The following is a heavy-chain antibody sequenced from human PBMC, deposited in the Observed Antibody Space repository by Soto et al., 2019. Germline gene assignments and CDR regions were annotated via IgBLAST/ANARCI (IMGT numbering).Heavy chain of an antibody. Sequence: GGSLTLSCAASGFTFSSYGMHWVRQAPGKGLEWVANVKQDGSEEYYVDSVKGRFTISRDNAKNSLYLQMNSLRAEDTAVYYCAALDTAMVKTAGYWGQGTLVTVSS. V-gene: IGHV3-7*01. D-gene: IGHD5-18*01. CDR3: AALDTAMVKTAGY. J-gene: IGHJ4*02. CDR1: GFTFSSYG. CDR2: VKQDGSEE.